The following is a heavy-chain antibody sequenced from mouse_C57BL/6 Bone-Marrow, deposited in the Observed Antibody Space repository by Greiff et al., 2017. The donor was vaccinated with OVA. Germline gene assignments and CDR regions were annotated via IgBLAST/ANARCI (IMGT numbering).Heavy chain of an antibody. V-gene: IGHV1-81*01. Sequence: VKLMESGAELARPGASVKLSCKASGYTFTSYGISWVKQRTGQGLEWIGEIYPRSGNTYYNEKFKGKATLTADKSSSTAYMELRSLTSEDSAVYFCAKGGDSNYLFAYWGQGTLVTVSA. CDR1: GYTFTSYG. CDR2: IYPRSGNT. D-gene: IGHD2-5*01. J-gene: IGHJ3*01. CDR3: AKGGDSNYLFAY.